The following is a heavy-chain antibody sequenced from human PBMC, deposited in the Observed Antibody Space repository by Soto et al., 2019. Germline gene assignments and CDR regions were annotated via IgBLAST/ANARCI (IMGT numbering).Heavy chain of an antibody. Sequence: EVQLLESGGGLTQAGGFLRLSCAASGFTFSTYAMSWVRQAPGKGLEWVSAISGSGDSTYYADSVKGRFTISRDNSNNTLYLHMNSLRAEDTAVYYCAKGSGHCSGGSCYAPTDYWGQGTLVTVSS. J-gene: IGHJ4*02. CDR1: GFTFSTYA. D-gene: IGHD2-15*01. V-gene: IGHV3-23*01. CDR3: AKGSGHCSGGSCYAPTDY. CDR2: ISGSGDST.